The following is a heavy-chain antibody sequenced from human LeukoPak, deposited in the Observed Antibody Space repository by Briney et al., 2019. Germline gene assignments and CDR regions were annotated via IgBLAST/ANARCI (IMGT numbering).Heavy chain of an antibody. CDR1: VGSIRDYY. CDR3: ARGNKYAGVFDY. J-gene: IGHJ4*02. D-gene: IGHD1/OR15-1a*01. CDR2: IYSSGST. V-gene: IGHV4-59*01. Sequence: SETLSLTCSVSVGSIRDYYGSWIRQPPGKGLEWIGYIYSSGSTSYNPSLKGQVTISLDTSKNQFSLKLSSVTAADTAVYYCARGNKYAGVFDYWGQGTLVTISS.